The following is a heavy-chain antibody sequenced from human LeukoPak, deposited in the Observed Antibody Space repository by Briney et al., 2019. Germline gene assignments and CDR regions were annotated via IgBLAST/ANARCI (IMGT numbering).Heavy chain of an antibody. CDR1: GFTFSSYS. CDR3: AREGTDFDY. J-gene: IGHJ4*02. D-gene: IGHD3-10*01. Sequence: GGSLRLSCAASGFTFSSYSMNWVRQAPGKGLEWVSVIYSGGSTYYADSVKGRFTISRDNSKNTLYLQMNSLRAEDTAVYYCAREGTDFDYWGQGTLVTVSS. V-gene: IGHV3-66*01. CDR2: IYSGGST.